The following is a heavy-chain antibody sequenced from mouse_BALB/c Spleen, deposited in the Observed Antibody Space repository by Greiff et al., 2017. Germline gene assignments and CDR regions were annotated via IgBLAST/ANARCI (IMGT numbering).Heavy chain of an antibody. CDR1: GYAFTSYN. D-gene: IGHD1-1*01. V-gene: IGHV1S135*01. CDR3: ARSYGSSFYYAMDY. CDR2: IDPYNGGT. Sequence: EVQLVESGPELVKPGASVKVSCKASGYAFTSYNMYWVKQSHGKSLEWIGYIDPYNGGTSYNQKFKGKATLTVDKSSSTAYMHLNSLTSEDSAVYYCARSYGSSFYYAMDYWGQGTSVTVSS. J-gene: IGHJ4*01.